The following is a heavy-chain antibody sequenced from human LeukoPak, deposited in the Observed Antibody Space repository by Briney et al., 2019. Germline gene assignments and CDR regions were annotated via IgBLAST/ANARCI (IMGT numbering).Heavy chain of an antibody. CDR1: GGSISRYY. CDR3: ASPGYSSGWYGGLDY. Sequence: SETLSLTCTVSGGSISRYYWSWIRQPAGKGLEWIGRIYTSGSTNYNPSLKSRVTMSVDTSKNQFSLKLSSVTAADTAVYYCASPGYSSGWYGGLDYWGQGTLVTVSS. J-gene: IGHJ4*02. V-gene: IGHV4-4*07. CDR2: IYTSGST. D-gene: IGHD6-19*01.